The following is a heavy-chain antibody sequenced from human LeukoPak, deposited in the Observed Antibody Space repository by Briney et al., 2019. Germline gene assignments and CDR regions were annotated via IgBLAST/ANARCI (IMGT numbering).Heavy chain of an antibody. D-gene: IGHD3-22*01. J-gene: IGHJ4*02. CDR1: GGTFSSYA. Sequence: GSSVKVSCKASGGTFSSYAISWVRQAPGQGLEWMGGIIPIFGTANYAQKFQGRVTITTDESTSTAYMELSSLRSEDTAVYYCARDGGYDDSSGYLQFDYWGQGTLVTVSS. CDR3: ARDGGYDDSSGYLQFDY. CDR2: IIPIFGTA. V-gene: IGHV1-69*05.